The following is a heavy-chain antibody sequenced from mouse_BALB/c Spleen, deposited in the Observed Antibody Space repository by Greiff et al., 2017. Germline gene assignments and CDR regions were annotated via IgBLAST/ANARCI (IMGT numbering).Heavy chain of an antibody. CDR2: ISYSGST. Sequence: EVQLQQSGPGLVKPSQSLSLTCTVTGYSITSDYAWNWIRQFPGNKLEWMGYISYSGSTSYNPSLKSRISITRDTSKNQFFLQLNSVTTEDTATYYCASENITTATFDYWGQGTTLTVSS. CDR3: ASENITTATFDY. V-gene: IGHV3-2*02. J-gene: IGHJ2*01. CDR1: GYSITSDYA. D-gene: IGHD1-2*01.